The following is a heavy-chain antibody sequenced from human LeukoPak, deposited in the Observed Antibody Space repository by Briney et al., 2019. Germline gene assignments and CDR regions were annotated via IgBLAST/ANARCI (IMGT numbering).Heavy chain of an antibody. CDR3: AKTTSGWVNHDAFDI. D-gene: IGHD6-19*01. CDR2: ISGGGGST. V-gene: IGHV3-43*02. CDR1: GFTFDDYA. Sequence: PGGSLRLSCAASGFTFDDYAMHWVRQAPGKGLEWVSLISGGGGSTYYADSVKGRFTISRDNSKNSLYLQMNSLRTEDTALYYCAKTTSGWVNHDAFDIWGQGTMVTVSS. J-gene: IGHJ3*02.